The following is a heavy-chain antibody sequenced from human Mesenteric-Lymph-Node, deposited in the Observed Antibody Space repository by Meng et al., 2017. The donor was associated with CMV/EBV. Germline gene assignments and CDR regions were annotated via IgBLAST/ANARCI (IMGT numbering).Heavy chain of an antibody. D-gene: IGHD2-15*01. CDR1: GYTFSAYY. CDR3: VRDPLEDAALVYNYYGMDV. Sequence: ASVKVSCKASGYTFSAYYMHWLRQAPGQGLEWMGYIQPNTGGTSYAQKFQGRVTLTRDTSISTAYMELRGLTSDDTALYYCVRDPLEDAALVYNYYGMDVWGPGTMVTVS. V-gene: IGHV1-2*02. CDR2: IQPNTGGT. J-gene: IGHJ6*02.